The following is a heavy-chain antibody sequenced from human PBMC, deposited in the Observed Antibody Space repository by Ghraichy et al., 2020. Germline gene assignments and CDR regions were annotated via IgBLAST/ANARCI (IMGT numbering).Heavy chain of an antibody. V-gene: IGHV3-21*01. J-gene: IGHJ6*02. D-gene: IGHD5-18*01. CDR3: ARDLDTAWGGYGMDV. Sequence: GGSLRLSCAASGFTFSSYNMNWVRQAPGKGLEWVSSISSSSSYIYYADSVKGRFTISRDNAKNSLYLQMNSLRAEDTAVYYCARDLDTAWGGYGMDVWGQGTTVTVSS. CDR2: ISSSSSYI. CDR1: GFTFSSYN.